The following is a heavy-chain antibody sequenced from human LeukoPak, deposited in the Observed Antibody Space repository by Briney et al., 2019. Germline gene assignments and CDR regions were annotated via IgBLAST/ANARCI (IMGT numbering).Heavy chain of an antibody. J-gene: IGHJ3*02. CDR2: IYTSGST. V-gene: IGHV4-61*02. Sequence: SQTLSLTCTFSGGSISSGSYYWSWIRQPAGKGLEWIGRIYTSGSTNYNPSLKSRVTISVDTSKNQFSLKLSSVTAADTAVYYCARGYCSGGSCYRPRYDAFDIWGQGTMVTVSS. CDR3: ARGYCSGGSCYRPRYDAFDI. D-gene: IGHD2-15*01. CDR1: GGSISSGSYY.